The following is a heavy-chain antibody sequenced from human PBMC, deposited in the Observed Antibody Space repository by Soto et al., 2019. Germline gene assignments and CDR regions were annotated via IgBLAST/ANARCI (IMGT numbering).Heavy chain of an antibody. V-gene: IGHV4-30-4*01. Sequence: QVQLQESGPGLVKPSQTLSLTCTVSGTTISSADHYWSWIRQAPGKGLEWIGYMYYTGKTYYNTSLQSRVTLSVDTFKNQFSLKMTSVTAADTAMYFCARVYGRGDYFDFWGRGTLVSVSS. D-gene: IGHD1-26*01. J-gene: IGHJ4*02. CDR1: GTTISSADHY. CDR3: ARVYGRGDYFDF. CDR2: MYYTGKT.